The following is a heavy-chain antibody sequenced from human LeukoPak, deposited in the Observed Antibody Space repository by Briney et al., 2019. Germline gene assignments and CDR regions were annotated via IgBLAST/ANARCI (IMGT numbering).Heavy chain of an antibody. D-gene: IGHD6-13*01. CDR1: GGTFSSYA. Sequence: SVKVSCKASGGTFSSYAISWVRQAPGQGLEWMGGIIPIFGTANYAQKFQGRVTVTADESTSTAYMELSSLRSEDTAVYYCARALQQLGLDYYGMDVWGQGTTVTVSS. J-gene: IGHJ6*02. CDR3: ARALQQLGLDYYGMDV. V-gene: IGHV1-69*01. CDR2: IIPIFGTA.